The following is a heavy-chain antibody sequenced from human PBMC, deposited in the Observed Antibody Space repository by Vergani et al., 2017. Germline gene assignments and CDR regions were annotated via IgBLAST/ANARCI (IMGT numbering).Heavy chain of an antibody. V-gene: IGHV3-33*01. CDR3: ARTYDYVWGSSPNSYDYYGMDV. CDR1: GFTFSTYG. CDR2: IWDDGSTK. Sequence: QVQLVESGGGVVQPGRSLRLSCAASGFTFSTYGMHWVRQAPGKGLEWVAVIWDDGSTKYYADSVKGRFTISRDNSKDTLYLQMNSLRAEDTAGYYCARTYDYVWGSSPNSYDYYGMDVWGQGTTVTVSS. J-gene: IGHJ6*02. D-gene: IGHD3-16*01.